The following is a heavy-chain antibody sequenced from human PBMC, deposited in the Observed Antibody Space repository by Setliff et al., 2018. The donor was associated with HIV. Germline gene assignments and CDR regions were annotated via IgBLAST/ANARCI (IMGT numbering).Heavy chain of an antibody. CDR2: IYYSGST. V-gene: IGHV4-61*08. Sequence: ETLSLTCSVFGGSISSGDYYWSWIRQPPGKGLEWIGYIYYSGSTNYNPSLKSRVTISVDTSKNQFSLKLSSVTAADTAVYYCASEVITGEYFDYWGQGTLVTVSS. D-gene: IGHD7-27*01. CDR3: ASEVITGEYFDY. CDR1: GGSISSGDYY. J-gene: IGHJ4*02.